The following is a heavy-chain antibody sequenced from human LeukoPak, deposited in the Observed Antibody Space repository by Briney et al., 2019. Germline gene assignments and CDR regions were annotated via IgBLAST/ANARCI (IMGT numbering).Heavy chain of an antibody. J-gene: IGHJ4*02. D-gene: IGHD6-19*01. CDR3: ARDRGSVAGPNYFDY. CDR2: INPSGGST. CDR1: GYTFTGYY. Sequence: ASVKVSCKASGYTFTGYYMHWVRQAPGQGLEWMGIINPSGGSTSYAQKFQGRVTMTRDMSTSTVYMELSSLRSEDTAVYYCARDRGSVAGPNYFDYWGQGTLVTVSS. V-gene: IGHV1-46*01.